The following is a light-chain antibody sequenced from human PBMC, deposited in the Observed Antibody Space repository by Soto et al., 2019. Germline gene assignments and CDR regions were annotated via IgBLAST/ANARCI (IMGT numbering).Light chain of an antibody. CDR1: QNVNRN. CDR3: PQCNQWPVT. CDR2: AAS. V-gene: IGKV3-15*01. Sequence: ETVMTQFPATLSVSPGERVTLSCRASQNVNRNLVWYQQRPGQSPRLLISAASTRATGIPARFSGSGSGTEFTLTINGLQSEDYAVYYCPQCNQWPVTFGGGTKVEI. J-gene: IGKJ4*01.